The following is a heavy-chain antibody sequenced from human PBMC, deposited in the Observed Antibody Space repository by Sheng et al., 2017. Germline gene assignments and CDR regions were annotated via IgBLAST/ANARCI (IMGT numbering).Heavy chain of an antibody. J-gene: IGHJ6*03. CDR1: GFTFSSYG. Sequence: QVQLVESGGGVVQPGGSLRLSCAASGFTFSSYGMHWVRQAPGKGLEWVAFIRYDGSNKYYADSVKGRFTISRDNSKNTLYLQMNSLRAEDTAVYYCAKDGTGYCSGGSCFYYYYYYMDVWGKGTTVTVSS. CDR2: IRYDGSNK. CDR3: AKDGTGYCSGGSCFYYYYYYMDV. V-gene: IGHV3-30*02. D-gene: IGHD2-15*01.